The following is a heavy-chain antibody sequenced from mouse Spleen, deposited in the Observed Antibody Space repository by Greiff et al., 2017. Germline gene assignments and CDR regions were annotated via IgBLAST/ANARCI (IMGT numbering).Heavy chain of an antibody. D-gene: IGHD2-1*01. CDR2: INPSSGYT. Sequence: VHLVESGAELARPGASVKMSCKASGYTFTSYTMHWVKQRPGQGLEWIGYINPSSGYTKYNQKFKDKATLTADKSSSTAYMQLSSLTSEDSEVYYCARSSYYGHPLDYWGQGTSVTVSS. CDR1: GYTFTSYT. J-gene: IGHJ4*01. V-gene: IGHV1-4*01. CDR3: ARSSYYGHPLDY.